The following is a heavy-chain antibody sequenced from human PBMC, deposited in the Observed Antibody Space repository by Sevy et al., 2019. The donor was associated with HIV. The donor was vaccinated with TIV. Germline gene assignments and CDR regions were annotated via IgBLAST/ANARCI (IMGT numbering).Heavy chain of an antibody. CDR1: GFIFNDYW. CDR3: ARAIGAGAAY. D-gene: IGHD6-13*01. Sequence: GGSLRLSCAASGFIFNDYWMHWVRQAPGKGLEWVANITEHGSTNYYLDSVKGRFTISIDNAKNSLFLQMNSLRVDDTAVYYCARAIGAGAAYWGQGTPVTVSS. CDR2: ITEHGSTN. J-gene: IGHJ4*02. V-gene: IGHV3-7*03.